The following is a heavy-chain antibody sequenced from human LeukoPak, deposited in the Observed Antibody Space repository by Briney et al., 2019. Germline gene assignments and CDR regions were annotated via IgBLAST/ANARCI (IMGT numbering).Heavy chain of an antibody. J-gene: IGHJ6*03. CDR2: LYHSGAA. V-gene: IGHV4-59*08. CDR3: ARLGKTYYMDV. Sequence: SETLSLTYTVCGDSISNYYWTWIRQTPGKGLEWIGNLYHSGAADYNPSLKTRVTTSVDTSKDQFSLSLRSSTAADTAVYFCARLGKTYYMDVWGTGTTVTVSS. CDR1: GDSISNYY. D-gene: IGHD1/OR15-1a*01.